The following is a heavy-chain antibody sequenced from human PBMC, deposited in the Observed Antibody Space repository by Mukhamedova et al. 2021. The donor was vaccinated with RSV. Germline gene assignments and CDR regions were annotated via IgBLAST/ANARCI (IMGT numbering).Heavy chain of an antibody. V-gene: IGHV3-48*03. Sequence: SRDNAKNSLYLQMNSLRAEDTAVYYCARSGAVATNDYWGQGTLVTVSS. CDR3: ARSGAVATNDY. J-gene: IGHJ4*02. D-gene: IGHD5-12*01.